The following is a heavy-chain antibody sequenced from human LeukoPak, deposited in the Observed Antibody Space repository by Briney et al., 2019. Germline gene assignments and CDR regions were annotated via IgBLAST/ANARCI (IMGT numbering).Heavy chain of an antibody. V-gene: IGHV3-30*04. CDR3: SRDRKYYFDY. CDR2: ISSDGRNK. Sequence: PGGSLRVSCSASGFHFTSFSLHWVRLAPGKGLEWVAFISSDGRNKFSADSVRARFTISRDNSNTMLYLQMNSLRTEDTAVYYCSRDRKYYFDYWGQGTLVTVSS. J-gene: IGHJ4*02. CDR1: GFHFTSFS.